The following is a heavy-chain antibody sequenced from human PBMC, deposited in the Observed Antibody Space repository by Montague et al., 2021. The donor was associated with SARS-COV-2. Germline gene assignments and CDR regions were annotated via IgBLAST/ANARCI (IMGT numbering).Heavy chain of an antibody. CDR3: ATTQRPFTNYYYYYGMDV. Sequence: SLRLSCAASGFTFSSYAMHWVRRAPGKGLEWVAVISYDGSNKYYADSVKGRFTISRDNSKNTLYLQMNSLRAEDTAVYYCATTQRPFTNYYYYYGMDVWGQGTTVTVSS. J-gene: IGHJ6*02. CDR2: ISYDGSNK. CDR1: GFTFSSYA. V-gene: IGHV3-30*04. D-gene: IGHD6-25*01.